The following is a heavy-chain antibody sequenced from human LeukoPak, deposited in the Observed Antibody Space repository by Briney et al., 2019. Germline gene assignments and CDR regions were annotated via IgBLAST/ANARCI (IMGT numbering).Heavy chain of an antibody. Sequence: GGSLRLSCAASGFTFSSYWMSWVRQAPGKGLEWVANIKQDGSEKYYVDSVKGRFTISRDNAKNSLYLQMNSLRAEDTAVYYCARDRGGVATMGSLRGYYYYYMDVWGKGTTVTVSS. V-gene: IGHV3-7*01. CDR3: ARDRGGVATMGSLRGYYYYYMDV. J-gene: IGHJ6*03. CDR1: GFTFSSYW. D-gene: IGHD5-12*01. CDR2: IKQDGSEK.